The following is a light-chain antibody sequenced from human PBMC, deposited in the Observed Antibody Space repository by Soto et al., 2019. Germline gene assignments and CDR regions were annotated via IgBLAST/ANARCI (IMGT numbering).Light chain of an antibody. CDR3: QTWGAGIA. V-gene: IGLV4-69*01. CDR1: SGHSNYA. CDR2: VDSDGSH. J-gene: IGLJ3*02. Sequence: QLVLTQSPSASASLGASVKLTCTLSSGHSNYAIAWHQQQPEKGPRFLMKVDSDGSHTKGDGIPDRFSGSSSGAERYLTIPTLQSEDEADYYCQTWGAGIAFGGGTKLTVL.